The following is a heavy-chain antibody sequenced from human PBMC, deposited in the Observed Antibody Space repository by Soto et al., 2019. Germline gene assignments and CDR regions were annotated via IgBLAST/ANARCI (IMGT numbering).Heavy chain of an antibody. CDR2: ISKDGSVK. V-gene: IGHV3-30-3*01. CDR3: ARSRSGAVPDSLGF. J-gene: IGHJ4*02. Sequence: QVQLVESGGGVVQPGGSLRVPCAASGFTFSRFAIHWVRQAPGKGLEWVAVISKDGSVKYYADSVKGRFTISRDNSESTLLLQMNSLTNEDTAVYHCARSRSGAVPDSLGFWGQGTLVTVSS. D-gene: IGHD3-10*01. CDR1: GFTFSRFA.